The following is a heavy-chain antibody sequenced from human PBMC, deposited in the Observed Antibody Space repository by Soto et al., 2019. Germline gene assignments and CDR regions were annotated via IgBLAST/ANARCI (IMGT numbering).Heavy chain of an antibody. CDR2: ISGYNGDT. CDR1: GYTFTTYS. Sequence: QVQLVQSGPEVTKPGASVKVSCKTSGYTFTTYSITWVRQAPGQGLEWLGWISGYNGDTNYAQKLQDRVTMTTETSTTTAYMELRNLKSDDTAMYYCARGDDYGDYWGQGTLVTVS. V-gene: IGHV1-18*01. J-gene: IGHJ4*02. CDR3: ARGDDYGDY.